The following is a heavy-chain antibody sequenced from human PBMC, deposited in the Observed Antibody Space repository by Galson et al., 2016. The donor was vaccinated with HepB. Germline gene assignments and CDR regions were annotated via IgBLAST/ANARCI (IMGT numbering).Heavy chain of an antibody. CDR2: IYQSGTT. CDR1: GGSISSSNW. Sequence: SETLSLTCVVSGGSISSSNWWNWIRQTPGKGLEWVGEIYQSGTTSYNPSLKSRVTISMDKFKNEFSLKLSSVTAADTAFYYCARDLDDHVLTAHYTGSGGLDPWGQGILVTVSS. J-gene: IGHJ5*02. CDR3: ARDLDDHVLTAHYTGSGGLDP. D-gene: IGHD2-21*02. V-gene: IGHV4-4*02.